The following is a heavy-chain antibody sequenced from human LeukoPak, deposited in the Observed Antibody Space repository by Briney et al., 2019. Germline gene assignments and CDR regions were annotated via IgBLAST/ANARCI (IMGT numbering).Heavy chain of an antibody. Sequence: GGSLRLSCAASGFTFSSYGMHWVRQAPGKGLGWVAVISYDGSNKYYADSVKGRFTISRDNSKNTLYLQMNSLSAEDTAVYYCARDGVVASIERKEYFQHWGQGTLVTVSS. CDR1: GFTFSSYG. J-gene: IGHJ1*01. D-gene: IGHD2-21*02. V-gene: IGHV3-30*03. CDR2: ISYDGSNK. CDR3: ARDGVVASIERKEYFQH.